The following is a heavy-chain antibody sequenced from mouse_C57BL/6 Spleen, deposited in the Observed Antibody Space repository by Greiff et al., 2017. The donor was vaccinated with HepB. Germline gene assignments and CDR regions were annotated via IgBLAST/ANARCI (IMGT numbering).Heavy chain of an antibody. D-gene: IGHD2-3*01. CDR2: IDPETGGT. J-gene: IGHJ3*01. Sequence: VQVVESGAELVRPGASVTLSCKASGYTFTDYEMHWVKQTPVHGLEWIGAIDPETGGTAYNQKFKGKAILTADKSSSTAYMELRSLTSEDSAVYYCTRRDGYYWFAYWGQGTLVTVSA. CDR3: TRRDGYYWFAY. CDR1: GYTFTDYE. V-gene: IGHV1-15*01.